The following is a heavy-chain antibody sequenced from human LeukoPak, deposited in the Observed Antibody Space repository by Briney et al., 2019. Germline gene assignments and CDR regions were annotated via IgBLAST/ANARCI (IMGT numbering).Heavy chain of an antibody. D-gene: IGHD6-13*01. Sequence: SETLSLTCPVSGGSISSYYCSWVRQPPGKGLEWIGYIYYSGSTNYNPSLKSRVTISVDTSKNQFSLKLSSVTAADTAVYYCAREIGYSSSWYENWFDPWGQGTLVTVSS. CDR2: IYYSGST. CDR3: AREIGYSSSWYENWFDP. CDR1: GGSISSYY. J-gene: IGHJ5*02. V-gene: IGHV4-59*08.